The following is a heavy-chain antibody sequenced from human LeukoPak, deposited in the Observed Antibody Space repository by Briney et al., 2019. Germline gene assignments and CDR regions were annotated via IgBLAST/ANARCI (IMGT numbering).Heavy chain of an antibody. CDR3: AKGGWGDPFDY. Sequence: PGGSLRLSRAASRFTLSNYAMSGVRPPPGKGREVDATISVSGGSTYYADSVKGRFTTSKENSKNMLYVQMNNLRAEDTAVYYCAKGGWGDPFDYWGQGTLVTVSS. D-gene: IGHD3-16*01. V-gene: IGHV3-23*01. CDR2: ISVSGGST. J-gene: IGHJ4*02. CDR1: RFTLSNYA.